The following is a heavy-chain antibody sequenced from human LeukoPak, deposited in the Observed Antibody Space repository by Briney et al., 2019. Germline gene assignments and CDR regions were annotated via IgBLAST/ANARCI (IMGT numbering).Heavy chain of an antibody. CDR1: GFTFDEYA. D-gene: IGHD1-26*01. V-gene: IGHV3-9*01. J-gene: IGHJ4*02. Sequence: PGRSLRLSCAPSGFTFDEYAMHWVRQAPGKGLEWVSGICWNGGNLDYVVSVKGRLTIYRDNAKNSLYLQMNSLRPEDTALYFCAKGTGRYWTFFDSWGQGTHVIVSS. CDR2: ICWNGGNL. CDR3: AKGTGRYWTFFDS.